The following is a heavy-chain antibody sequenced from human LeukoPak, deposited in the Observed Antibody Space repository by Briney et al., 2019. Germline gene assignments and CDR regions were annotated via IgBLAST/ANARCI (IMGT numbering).Heavy chain of an antibody. J-gene: IGHJ4*02. CDR2: ISSSGNNI. CDR1: GFTFRDYY. V-gene: IGHV3-11*01. D-gene: IGHD3-22*01. Sequence: GGSLRLSCAASGFTFRDYYMSWIRQAPGKGLEWVSYISSSGNNIYYAVSVKGRFTISRDNAKNSLYLQMNSLRAEDTAVYYCARDPTPYYYDSSGYYLAEVYLDYWGQGTLVTVSS. CDR3: ARDPTPYYYDSSGYYLAEVYLDY.